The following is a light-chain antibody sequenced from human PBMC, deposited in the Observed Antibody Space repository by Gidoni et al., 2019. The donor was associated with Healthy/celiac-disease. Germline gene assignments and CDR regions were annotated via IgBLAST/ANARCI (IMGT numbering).Light chain of an antibody. Sequence: DIQMTQSPSSLSASVGDRVTITCRASQSISSYLNWYQQKPGKAPKLLIYAASSLQSGVPSRFSGSVSGTDFTLTISSLQPEDFATYYCQQSYSTLWTFXXXTKVEIK. CDR1: QSISSY. V-gene: IGKV1-39*01. J-gene: IGKJ1*01. CDR3: QQSYSTLWT. CDR2: AAS.